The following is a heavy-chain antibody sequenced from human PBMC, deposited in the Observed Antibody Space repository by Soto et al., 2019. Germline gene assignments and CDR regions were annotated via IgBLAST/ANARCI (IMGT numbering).Heavy chain of an antibody. CDR1: GFTFDDYT. J-gene: IGHJ6*02. Sequence: GGSLRLSCAASGFTFDDYTMHWVRQAPGKGLEWVSLISWDGGSTYYADSVKGRFTISRDNSKNSLYLQMNSLRTEDTALYYCAKGSSGRFVYYYYGMDVWGQGTTVTVSS. D-gene: IGHD3-10*01. V-gene: IGHV3-43*01. CDR2: ISWDGGST. CDR3: AKGSSGRFVYYYYGMDV.